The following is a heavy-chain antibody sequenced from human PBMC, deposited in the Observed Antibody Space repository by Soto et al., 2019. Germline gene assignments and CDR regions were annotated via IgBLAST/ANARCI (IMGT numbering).Heavy chain of an antibody. CDR2: IYYSGST. J-gene: IGHJ5*02. CDR3: ARASIVGAKNWFDP. D-gene: IGHD1-26*01. CDR1: GGSLSSYY. Sequence: SGTPSPTRPVSGGSLSSYYRSWVRPPPGKGLEWIGYIYYSGSTNYNPSLKSRVTISVDTSKNQFSLKLSSVTAADTAVYYCARASIVGAKNWFDPRGQGTLVTVSS. V-gene: IGHV4-59*01.